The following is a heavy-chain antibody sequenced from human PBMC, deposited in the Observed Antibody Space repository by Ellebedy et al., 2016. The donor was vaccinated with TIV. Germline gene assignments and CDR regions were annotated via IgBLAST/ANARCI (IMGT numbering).Heavy chain of an antibody. Sequence: AASVKVSCKTSGYTFTAYYIHWLRQAPGQGPEWMGWIYPYTGGTKYAQKFQGRVTMTRDPSISTAYMELTRLRSDDTAVYYCAKVGRRAGTTGRGDWFDPWGQGTLVTVSS. D-gene: IGHD1-7*01. CDR2: IYPYTGGT. V-gene: IGHV1-2*02. CDR1: GYTFTAYY. J-gene: IGHJ5*02. CDR3: AKVGRRAGTTGRGDWFDP.